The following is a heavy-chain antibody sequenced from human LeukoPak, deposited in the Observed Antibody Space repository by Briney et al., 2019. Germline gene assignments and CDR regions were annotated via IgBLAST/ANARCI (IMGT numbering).Heavy chain of an antibody. J-gene: IGHJ4*02. Sequence: SETLSLTCTVSGGSISSYYWSWIRQPAGKGLEWIGRIYTSGSTNYNPSLKSRVTMSVDTPKNQFSLKLSSVTAADTAVYYCARDSTMVRGAYYFDYWGQGTLVTVSS. V-gene: IGHV4-4*07. CDR3: ARDSTMVRGAYYFDY. D-gene: IGHD3-10*01. CDR2: IYTSGST. CDR1: GGSISSYY.